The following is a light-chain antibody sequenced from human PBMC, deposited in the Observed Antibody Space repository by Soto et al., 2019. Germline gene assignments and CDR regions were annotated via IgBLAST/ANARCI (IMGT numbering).Light chain of an antibody. Sequence: VITQSPLSLPVTLGQPASVSCTSSQMLVDTDGIAYFSWFQQRPGRSSRRLIYKVSNRDSAVPARFSGSGSGTDFALKISRVAAKSVRVYLRLRGTHWPITLGRAPRLE. J-gene: IGKJ5*01. CDR1: QMLVDTDGIAY. CDR2: KVS. CDR3: LRGTHWPIT. V-gene: IGKV2-30*01.